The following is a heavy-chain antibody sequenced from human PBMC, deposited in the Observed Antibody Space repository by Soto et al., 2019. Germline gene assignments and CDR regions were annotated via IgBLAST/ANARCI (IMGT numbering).Heavy chain of an antibody. CDR3: ARVAGKLQDYGYSGSYLDY. Sequence: LRLSCAASGFTFSSYAMHWVRQAPGKGLEWVAVISYDGSNKYYADSVKGRFTISRDNSKNTLYLQMNSLRAEDTAVYYCARVAGKLQDYGYSGSYLDYWGQGTLVTVSS. CDR1: GFTFSSYA. V-gene: IGHV3-30-3*01. D-gene: IGHD1-26*01. J-gene: IGHJ4*02. CDR2: ISYDGSNK.